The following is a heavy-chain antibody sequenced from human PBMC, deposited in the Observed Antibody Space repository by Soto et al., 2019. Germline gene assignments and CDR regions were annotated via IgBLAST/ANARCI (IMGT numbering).Heavy chain of an antibody. CDR1: GFTFSSYA. V-gene: IGHV3-23*01. Sequence: GGSLRLSCAASGFTFSSYAMGWVRQGPGKGLEWVAVVSIGGSTHYVDSVRGRFTISGDNSKNTLSLQMNSLTAEDTAVYFCAKRRGAGGHFDYWGQGALVTVSS. CDR3: AKRRGAGGHFDY. CDR2: VSIGGST. J-gene: IGHJ4*02. D-gene: IGHD2-8*02.